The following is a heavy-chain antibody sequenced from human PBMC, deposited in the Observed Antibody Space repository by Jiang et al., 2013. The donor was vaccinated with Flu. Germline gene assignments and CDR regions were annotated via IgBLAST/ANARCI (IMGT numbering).Heavy chain of an antibody. CDR1: GYTFTSYA. CDR3: AIERIQLWFPSDY. D-gene: IGHD5-18*01. CDR2: INAGNGNT. Sequence: SGAEVKKPGASVKVSCKASGYTFTSYAMHWVRQAPGXRLEWMGWINAGNGNTKYSQKFQGRVTITRDTSASTAYMELSSLRSEDTAVYYCAIERIQLWFPSDYWGQGTPGHRLL. J-gene: IGHJ4*02. V-gene: IGHV1-3*01.